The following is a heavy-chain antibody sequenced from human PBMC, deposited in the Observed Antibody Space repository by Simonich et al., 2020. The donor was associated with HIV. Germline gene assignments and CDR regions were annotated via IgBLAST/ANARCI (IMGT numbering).Heavy chain of an antibody. CDR1: GFTFSSYA. CDR3: ASGGSISSVWADDY. Sequence: QVQLVESGGGVVQPGRSLRLSCAASGFTFSSYAMHWVRQAPGKGLEWVAVISYDGSNKYYAESVKGRFTISRDNSKNTLYLQMNSLRAEDTAVYYCASGGSISSVWADDYWGQGTLVTFSS. CDR2: ISYDGSNK. D-gene: IGHD3-16*01. V-gene: IGHV3-30*07. J-gene: IGHJ4*02.